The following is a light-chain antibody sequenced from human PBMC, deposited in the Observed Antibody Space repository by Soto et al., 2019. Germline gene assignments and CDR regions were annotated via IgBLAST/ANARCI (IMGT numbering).Light chain of an antibody. CDR1: HSRLHSNGYNS. J-gene: IGKJ1*01. V-gene: IGKV2-28*01. CDR2: LGS. CDR3: MQALQTLWT. Sequence: DIGMTQSPLSLPVSLGEEASISFRSSHSRLHSNGYNSLDWYLQKQGQSPQLXIYLGSNRASGVPDRFSGSGSGTDFKLKISRVEAEDVGVYYCMQALQTLWTFGQGTKVDIK.